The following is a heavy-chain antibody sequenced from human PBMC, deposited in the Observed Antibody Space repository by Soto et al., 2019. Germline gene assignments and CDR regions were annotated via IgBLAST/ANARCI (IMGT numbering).Heavy chain of an antibody. CDR3: ATEPVMIVVAAGAFDI. CDR2: IIPIFGTA. CDR1: GGTFSSYA. V-gene: IGHV1-69*13. J-gene: IGHJ3*02. Sequence: SVKVSCKASGGTFSSYAISWVRQAPGQGLEWMGGIIPIFGTANYAQKFQGRVTITADESTSTAYMELSILRSEDTAVYYCATEPVMIVVAAGAFDIWGQGTMVTVSS. D-gene: IGHD3-22*01.